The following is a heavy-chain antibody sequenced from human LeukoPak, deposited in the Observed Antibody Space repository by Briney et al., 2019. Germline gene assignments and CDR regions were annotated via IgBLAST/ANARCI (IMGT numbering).Heavy chain of an antibody. D-gene: IGHD6-13*01. CDR2: IYSGGST. V-gene: IGHV3-53*01. CDR1: GFTVSSNY. Sequence: PGGSLRLSCAASGFTVSSNYMSWVRQAPGKGLEWVSVIYSGGSTYYADSVKGRFTISRDNSKNTLYLQMNSLRVEDTVAYYCAKDRVAAAGVVDAFDIWGQGTMVTVSS. J-gene: IGHJ3*02. CDR3: AKDRVAAAGVVDAFDI.